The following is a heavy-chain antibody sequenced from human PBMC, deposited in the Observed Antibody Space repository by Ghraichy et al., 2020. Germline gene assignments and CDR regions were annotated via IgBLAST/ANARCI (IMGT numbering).Heavy chain of an antibody. V-gene: IGHV1-18*01. J-gene: IGHJ4*02. D-gene: IGHD3-22*01. CDR2: ISAYNGNT. CDR3: AREGGSGDDYYDSSGYY. Sequence: ASVKVSCKASGYTFTSYGISWVRQAPGQGLEWMGWISAYNGNTNYAQKLQGRVTMTTDTSTSTAYMELRSLRSDDTAVYYCAREGGSGDDYYDSSGYYWGQGTLVTVSS. CDR1: GYTFTSYG.